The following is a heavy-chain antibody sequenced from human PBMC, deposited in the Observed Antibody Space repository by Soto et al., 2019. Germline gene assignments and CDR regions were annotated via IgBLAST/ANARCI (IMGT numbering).Heavy chain of an antibody. Sequence: EVQLVESGGGLVQPWGSLRLSCAASGFTFSTYWMTWVRRPPGKGLEWVANLDQDGSERYYVDSVRGRFTISRDNAKNSLSLQMNSLRAEDTAVYYCVCGGNFFVYWGQGTLVTVSP. CDR1: GFTFSTYW. V-gene: IGHV3-7*01. CDR2: LDQDGSER. CDR3: VCGGNFFVY. J-gene: IGHJ4*01. D-gene: IGHD3-16*01.